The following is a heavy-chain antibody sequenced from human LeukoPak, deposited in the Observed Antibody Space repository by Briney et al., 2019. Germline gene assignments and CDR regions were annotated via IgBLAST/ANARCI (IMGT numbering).Heavy chain of an antibody. Sequence: ASVKVSCKASGGTFSSYAISRVRQAPGQGLEWMGGIIPIFGTANYAQKFQGRVTITTDESTSTAYMELSSLRSEDTAVYYCASLYDSSGYYYVRPFDYWGQGTLVTVSS. CDR3: ASLYDSSGYYYVRPFDY. CDR1: GGTFSSYA. D-gene: IGHD3-22*01. V-gene: IGHV1-69*05. J-gene: IGHJ4*02. CDR2: IIPIFGTA.